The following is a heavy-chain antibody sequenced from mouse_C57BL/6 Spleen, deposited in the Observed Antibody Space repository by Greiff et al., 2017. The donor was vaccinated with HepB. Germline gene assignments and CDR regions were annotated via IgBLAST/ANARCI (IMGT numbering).Heavy chain of an antibody. CDR3: AREAVVVNFDY. CDR2: ISYDGSN. J-gene: IGHJ2*01. Sequence: EVKVEESGPGLVKPSQSLSLTCSVTGYSITSGYYWNWIRQFPGNKLEWMGYISYDGSNNYNPSLKNRISITRDTSKNQFFLKLNSVTTEDTATYYCAREAVVVNFDYWGQGTTLTVSS. V-gene: IGHV3-6*01. D-gene: IGHD1-1*01. CDR1: GYSITSGYY.